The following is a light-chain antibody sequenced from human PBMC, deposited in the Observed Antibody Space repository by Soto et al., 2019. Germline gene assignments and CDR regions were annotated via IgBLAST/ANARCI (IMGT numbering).Light chain of an antibody. V-gene: IGKV3-20*01. CDR3: QQYGSIFT. CDR2: GAS. Sequence: ETVLTQFPGTLSLSPGERATLSCRASQSVSSSYLAWYQQKPGQAPRLLIYGASSRATGIPDRFSGSGSGTDFTLTISRLEPEDFAVYYCQQYGSIFTFGAGTKVEIK. J-gene: IGKJ4*01. CDR1: QSVSSSY.